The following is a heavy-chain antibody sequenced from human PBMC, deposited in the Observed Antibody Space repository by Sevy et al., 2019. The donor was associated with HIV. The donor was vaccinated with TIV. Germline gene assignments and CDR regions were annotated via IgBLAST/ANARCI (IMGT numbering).Heavy chain of an antibody. Sequence: GGSLRLSCAASGFTFSSYAMHRVRQAPRKGLEWVAVISYDRSNKYYADSVKGRFTISRDNSKNTLYLQMNSLRAEDTAVYYCARDQYYDSSGSPYFDYWGQGTLVTVSS. V-gene: IGHV3-30-3*01. CDR3: ARDQYYDSSGSPYFDY. CDR1: GFTFSSYA. D-gene: IGHD3-22*01. J-gene: IGHJ4*02. CDR2: ISYDRSNK.